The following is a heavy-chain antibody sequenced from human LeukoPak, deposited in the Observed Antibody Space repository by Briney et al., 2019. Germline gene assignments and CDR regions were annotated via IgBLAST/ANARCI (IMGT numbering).Heavy chain of an antibody. J-gene: IGHJ4*02. CDR3: AKGLYSYTIGPSFDY. CDR1: GFTFSSCG. CDR2: ISYDGSNK. D-gene: IGHD5-18*01. Sequence: GRSLRLSCAASGFTFSSCGMHWVRQAPGKGLEWVAVISYDGSNKYYADSVKGRFTISRDNSKNTLYLQMNSLRAEDTAVYFCAKGLYSYTIGPSFDYWGQGTLVTVSS. V-gene: IGHV3-30*18.